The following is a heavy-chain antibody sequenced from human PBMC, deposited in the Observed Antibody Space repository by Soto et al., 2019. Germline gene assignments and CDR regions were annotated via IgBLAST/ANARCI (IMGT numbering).Heavy chain of an antibody. CDR2: ISTSGTT. V-gene: IGHV4-4*07. CDR3: ARDAGPHTWFDS. J-gene: IGHJ5*01. Sequence: SETLSLTCTVCGASINSYFCTWIRQPAWKGLDWIGRISTSGTTNYNPCLKSRVTMSVDTAKNQFSLNLSSVTAAHAAVYSCARDAGPHTWFDSW. D-gene: IGHD6-13*01. CDR1: GASINSYF.